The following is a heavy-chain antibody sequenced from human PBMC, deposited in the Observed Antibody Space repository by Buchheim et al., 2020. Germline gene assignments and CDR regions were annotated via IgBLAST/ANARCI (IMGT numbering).Heavy chain of an antibody. CDR3: TTGDPGVAIFDY. D-gene: IGHD2-21*01. CDR1: GFSFSYAW. CDR2: MKGNTDGGTT. V-gene: IGHV3-15*05. Sequence: EVQLAESGGGLVKPGGSLRLSCAASGFSFSYAWMSWVRQAPGQGLEWIGRMKGNTDGGTTDYAAPVKGSFTISRDVSTNTLDLQMISRKTEDTAVYYCTTGDPGVAIFDYWGKGTL. J-gene: IGHJ4*02.